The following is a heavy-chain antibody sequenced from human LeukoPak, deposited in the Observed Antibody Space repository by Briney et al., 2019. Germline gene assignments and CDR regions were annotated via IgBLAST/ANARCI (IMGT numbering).Heavy chain of an antibody. CDR2: ISGSSSYT. CDR1: GFTFSSYA. V-gene: IGHV3-21*01. CDR3: ARIKCGGDCRGYYYYYHMDV. Sequence: GGSLRLSCAASGFTFSSYAMNWVRQAPGKGLEWVSSISGSSSYTYYADSVKGRFTISRDNAKNSLYLEMNSLRAEDMAVYYCARIKCGGDCRGYYYYYHMDVWGKGTTVTISS. J-gene: IGHJ6*03. D-gene: IGHD2-21*02.